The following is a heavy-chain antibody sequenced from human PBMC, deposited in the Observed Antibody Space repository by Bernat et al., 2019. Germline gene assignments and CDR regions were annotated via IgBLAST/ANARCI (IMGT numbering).Heavy chain of an antibody. V-gene: IGHV3-7*03. Sequence: EVQLVESGGGLVQPGGSLRLSCAASGFTFSSYWMSWVRQAPGKGLEWVANIKQDGSEKYYVDSVKGRFTISRDNAKNSLYLQMNSLRAEDTAVYYCARDGGIAVAGTSNSGYYFDYWGQGTLVTVSS. CDR3: ARDGGIAVAGTSNSGYYFDY. CDR1: GFTFSSYW. J-gene: IGHJ4*02. D-gene: IGHD6-19*01. CDR2: IKQDGSEK.